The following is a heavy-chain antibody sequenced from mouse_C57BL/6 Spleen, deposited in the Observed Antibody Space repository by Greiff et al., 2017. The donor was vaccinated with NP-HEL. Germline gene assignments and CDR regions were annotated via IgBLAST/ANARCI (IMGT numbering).Heavy chain of an antibody. J-gene: IGHJ2*01. V-gene: IGHV1-82*01. D-gene: IGHD2-3*01. CDR1: GYAFSSSW. CDR2: IYPGDGDT. CDR3: ARLTVTLYYFDY. Sequence: VKLQESGPELVKPGASVKISCKASGYAFSSSWMNWVKQRPGKGLEWIGRIYPGDGDTNYNGKFKGKATLTADKSSSTAYMQLSSLTSEDSAVYFCARLTVTLYYFDYWGQGTTLTVSS.